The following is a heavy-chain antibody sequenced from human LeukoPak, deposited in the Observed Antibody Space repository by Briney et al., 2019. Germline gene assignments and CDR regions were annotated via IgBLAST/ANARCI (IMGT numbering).Heavy chain of an antibody. CDR3: ARVSCSGGSCYDFDY. J-gene: IGHJ4*02. D-gene: IGHD2-15*01. CDR1: GGSISSYY. Sequence: SETLSLTCTVSGGSISSYYWSWIRQPLGKGLEWIGYIYYSGSTNYNPSLKSRVTISVDTSKNQFSLKLSSVTAADTAVYYCARVSCSGGSCYDFDYWGQGTLVTVSS. V-gene: IGHV4-59*01. CDR2: IYYSGST.